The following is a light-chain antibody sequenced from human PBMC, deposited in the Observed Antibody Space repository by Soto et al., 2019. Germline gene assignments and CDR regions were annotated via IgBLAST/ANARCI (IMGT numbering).Light chain of an antibody. CDR1: QTVSSW. V-gene: IGKV3-15*01. Sequence: EILMTQSPSTLSVSLGDRVTISCRASQTVSSWLAWYQQKPGQPPRLLIYRASTMASGIPARFSGSGSGTEFTLTISSPQPEDFATYYCQHYNNWPGTFGQGTKVDI. J-gene: IGKJ1*01. CDR2: RAS. CDR3: QHYNNWPGT.